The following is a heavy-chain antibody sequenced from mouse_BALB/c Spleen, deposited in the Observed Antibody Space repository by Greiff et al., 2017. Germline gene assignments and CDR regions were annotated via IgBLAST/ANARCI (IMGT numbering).Heavy chain of an antibody. Sequence: EVNVVESGGGLVKPGGSLKLSCAASGFTFSSYTMSWVRQTPEKRLEWVATISSGGSYTYYPDSVKGRFTISRDNAKNTLYLQMSSLKSEDTAMYYCTREGWDGFAYWGQGTLVTVSA. V-gene: IGHV5-6-4*01. D-gene: IGHD4-1*01. CDR2: ISSGGSYT. CDR3: TREGWDGFAY. J-gene: IGHJ3*01. CDR1: GFTFSSYT.